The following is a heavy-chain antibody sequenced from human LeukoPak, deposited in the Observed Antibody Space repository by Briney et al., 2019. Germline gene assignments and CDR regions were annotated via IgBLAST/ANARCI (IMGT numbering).Heavy chain of an antibody. CDR3: ARDGSSGYYNYYYMDV. CDR2: IYYSGST. CDR1: GGSISSYY. Sequence: KPSETLSLTCTVSGGSISSYYWSWIRQPPGKGLEWIGYIYYSGSTNYNPSLKSRVTISVDTSKNQFSLKLSSVTAADTAVYYCARDGSSGYYNYYYMDVWGKGTTVTASS. D-gene: IGHD3-22*01. J-gene: IGHJ6*03. V-gene: IGHV4-59*01.